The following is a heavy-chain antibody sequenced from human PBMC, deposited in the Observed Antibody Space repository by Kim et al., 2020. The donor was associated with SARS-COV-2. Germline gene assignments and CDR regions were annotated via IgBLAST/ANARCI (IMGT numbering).Heavy chain of an antibody. Sequence: GGSLRLSCAASGFTFSSSALSWVRQVPGKGLEWVSTISVSGGSTYFADFVKGRFTISRDNSKNTLYLQMNSLRADDTAIFYCVKVEAAAATFHHWGQGTLVTVSS. CDR1: GFTFSSSA. J-gene: IGHJ1*01. CDR2: ISVSGGST. V-gene: IGHV3-23*01. D-gene: IGHD6-13*01. CDR3: VKVEAAAATFHH.